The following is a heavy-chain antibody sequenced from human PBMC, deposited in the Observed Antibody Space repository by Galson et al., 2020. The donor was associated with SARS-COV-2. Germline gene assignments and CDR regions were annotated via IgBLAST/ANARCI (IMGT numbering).Heavy chain of an antibody. CDR2: ISYDGSNK. D-gene: IGHD3-9*01. Sequence: GGSLRLSCAASGFTFSSYGMHWVRQAPGKGLEWVAVISYDGSNKYYADSVKGRFTISSDNSKNTLYLQMNSLRAEDTAVYYCAKDEEYYDILTGYFPVEYYYYYYMDVWGKGTTVTVSS. J-gene: IGHJ6*03. CDR1: GFTFSSYG. CDR3: AKDEEYYDILTGYFPVEYYYYYYMDV. V-gene: IGHV3-30*18.